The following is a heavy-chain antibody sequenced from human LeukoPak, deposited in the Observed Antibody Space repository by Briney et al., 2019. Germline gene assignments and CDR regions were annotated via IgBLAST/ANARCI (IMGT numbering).Heavy chain of an antibody. CDR3: ARPPYYDILTGYPTVYYYYGMDV. CDR1: GFTFSSNA. CDR2: IRGSGGGT. D-gene: IGHD3-9*01. Sequence: PGGSLRLSCAASGFTFSSNAMSWVRQAPGKGLEWVSAIRGSGGGTYYADSVKGRFTISRDNSKNSLYLQMNSLRAEDTAVYYCARPPYYDILTGYPTVYYYYGMDVWGQGTTVTVSS. J-gene: IGHJ6*02. V-gene: IGHV3-23*01.